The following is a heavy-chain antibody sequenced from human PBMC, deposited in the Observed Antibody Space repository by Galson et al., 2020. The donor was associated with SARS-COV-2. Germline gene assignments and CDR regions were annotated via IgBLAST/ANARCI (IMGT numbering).Heavy chain of an antibody. CDR1: GFSLSTSGVG. V-gene: IGHV2-5*02. J-gene: IGHJ3*02. CDR3: ASVSLADAFDI. CDR2: IYWDDDK. D-gene: IGHD3-16*01. Sequence: SGPTLVKPTQTLTLTCTFSGFSLSTSGVGVGWIRQPPGKALEWLALIYWDDDKRYSPSLKSRLTITKDTSKHQVVLTMTNMDPVDTATYYCASVSLADAFDIWGQGTLVTVSS.